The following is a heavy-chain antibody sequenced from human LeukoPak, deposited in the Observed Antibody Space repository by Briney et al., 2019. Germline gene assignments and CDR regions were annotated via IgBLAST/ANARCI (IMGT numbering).Heavy chain of an antibody. J-gene: IGHJ5*02. CDR1: GFTFSSYE. CDR3: ARVRTTNWFDP. CDR2: IYSGGST. D-gene: IGHD4-11*01. Sequence: PGGSLRLSCAASGFTFSSYEMNWVRQAPGKGLEWVSVIYSGGSTYYADSVKGRFTISRDNSKNTLYLQMNSLRAEDTAVYYCARVRTTNWFDPWGQGTLVTVSS. V-gene: IGHV3-66*02.